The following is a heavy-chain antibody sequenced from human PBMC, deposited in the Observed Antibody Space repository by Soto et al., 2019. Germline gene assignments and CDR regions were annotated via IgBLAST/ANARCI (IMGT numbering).Heavy chain of an antibody. J-gene: IGHJ3*02. CDR1: GDSISSSPFY. V-gene: IGHV4-39*01. Sequence: QLQMQESGPGLVKPSETLSLTCAVSGDSISSSPFYWGWIRQPPGKGLEWIGSIYYSGSTYQNPSLKSRVTMSADSSKNQVSLKLNSVTVADTAVYYCARHTAASVLPEPGAFDIWGQGTMVTVSS. CDR2: IYYSGST. D-gene: IGHD2-15*01. CDR3: ARHTAASVLPEPGAFDI.